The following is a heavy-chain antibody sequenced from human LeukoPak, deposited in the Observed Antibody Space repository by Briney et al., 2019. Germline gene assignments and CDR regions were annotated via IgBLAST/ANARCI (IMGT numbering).Heavy chain of an antibody. V-gene: IGHV1-69*13. CDR3: ARERVAGNGMDV. J-gene: IGHJ6*02. D-gene: IGHD6-19*01. CDR2: IIPIFGTA. Sequence: GASVKVSCKASGGTFSSYAISWARQAPGQGLEWMGGIIPIFGTANYAQKFQGRVTITADESTSTAYMELSSLRSEDTAVYYCARERVAGNGMDVWGQGTTVTVSS. CDR1: GGTFSSYA.